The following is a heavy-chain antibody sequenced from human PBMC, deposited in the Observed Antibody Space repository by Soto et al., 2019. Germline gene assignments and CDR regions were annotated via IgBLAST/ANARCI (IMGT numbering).Heavy chain of an antibody. J-gene: IGHJ4*02. CDR3: ATAEVDY. Sequence: GGSLRLSCAASGFTVSSNYMSWVRQAPGKGLEWVSVIYSGGSTYYADSVRGRFTVSRDNARNTLHLQMNSLRAEDTAVYYCATAEVDYWGPGTLVTVSS. CDR1: GFTVSSNY. V-gene: IGHV3-53*01. CDR2: IYSGGST.